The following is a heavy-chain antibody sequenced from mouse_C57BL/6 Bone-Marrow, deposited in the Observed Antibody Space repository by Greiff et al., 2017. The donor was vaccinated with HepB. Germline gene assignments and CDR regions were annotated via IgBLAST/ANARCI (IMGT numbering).Heavy chain of an antibody. D-gene: IGHD1-1*01. J-gene: IGHJ1*03. V-gene: IGHV5-9-1*02. Sequence: EVQVVESGEGLVKPGGSLKLSCAASGFTFSSYAMSWVRQTPEKRLEWVAYISSGGDYIYYADTVKGRFTISRDNARNTLYLQMSSLKSEDTAMYYCTRDYYGSSYDFDVWGTGTTVTVSS. CDR1: GFTFSSYA. CDR3: TRDYYGSSYDFDV. CDR2: ISSGGDYI.